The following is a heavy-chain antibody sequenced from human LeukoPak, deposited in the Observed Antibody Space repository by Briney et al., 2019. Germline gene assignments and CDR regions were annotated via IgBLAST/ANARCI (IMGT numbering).Heavy chain of an antibody. V-gene: IGHV3-7*01. J-gene: IGHJ4*02. CDR1: GSSFSVNW. CDR2: IKQDGSET. Sequence: PGGSLRLSCAASGSSFSVNWMSWVRQAPGKGPEWVASIKQDGSETYYVDSVSGRFTISRDNAKNSLYLQMNSLRAEDTAVYYCAKEGYWGQGTLVTVSS. CDR3: AKEGY.